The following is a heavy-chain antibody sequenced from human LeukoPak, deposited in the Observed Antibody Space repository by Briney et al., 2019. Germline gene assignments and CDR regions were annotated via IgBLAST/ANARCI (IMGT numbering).Heavy chain of an antibody. CDR1: GGSISSGGYY. CDR3: ARGAYYYDSNAFDY. Sequence: SETLSLTCTVSGGSISSGGYYWSWIRQHPGKGLEWIGYIYYSGSTYYNPSLKSRVTISVDTSKNQFSLKLSSVTAADTAVYYCARGAYYYDSNAFDYWGKGTLVTVSS. V-gene: IGHV4-31*03. J-gene: IGHJ4*02. D-gene: IGHD3-22*01. CDR2: IYYSGST.